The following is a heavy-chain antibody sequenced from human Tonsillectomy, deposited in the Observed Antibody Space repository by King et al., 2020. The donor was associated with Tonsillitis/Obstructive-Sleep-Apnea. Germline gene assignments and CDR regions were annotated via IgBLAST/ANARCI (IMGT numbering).Heavy chain of an antibody. D-gene: IGHD2-15*01. CDR2: ISFDGSNK. J-gene: IGHJ4*02. CDR3: ACDQDVVVEVATSPFDF. CDR1: GFTFSTYA. Sequence: VQLVESGGGVVQPGRSLRLSCAASGFTFSTYAMHWVRQAPGKGLEWVAVISFDGSNKHYADSVKGRFTISRDSSKNTLYLQMNSLRAEDTAVYYCACDQDVVVEVATSPFDFWGQGSLVTVSS. V-gene: IGHV3-30*01.